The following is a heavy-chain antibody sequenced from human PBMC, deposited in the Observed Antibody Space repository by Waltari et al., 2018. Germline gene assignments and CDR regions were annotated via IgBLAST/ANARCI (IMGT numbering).Heavy chain of an antibody. J-gene: IGHJ6*02. CDR2: INTNSDTP. D-gene: IGHD3-22*01. V-gene: IGHV7-4-1*02. CDR1: GYPFNRFG. CDR3: ARDGASSSRGYYYALDV. Sequence: QLVQSGSELKSPGASVKVSCKASGYPFNRFGINWVRQAPGQGLEWMGWINTNSDTPAYAQDFRGRFVFSLDTSASTAYLQISSLKADDTAVYYCARDGASSSRGYYYALDVWGQGTTVTVSS.